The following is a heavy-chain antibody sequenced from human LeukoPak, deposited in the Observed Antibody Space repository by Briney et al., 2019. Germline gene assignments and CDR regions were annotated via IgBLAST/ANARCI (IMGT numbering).Heavy chain of an antibody. D-gene: IGHD1-26*01. V-gene: IGHV3-30*04. J-gene: IGHJ1*01. CDR1: GFTFSSYA. CDR3: AKGGYSGSYYLFYFQH. Sequence: GGSLRLSCAASGFTFSSYAMHWVRQAPGKGLEWVAVISYDGSNKYYADSVKGRFTISRDNSKNTLYLQMNSLRAEDTAVYYCAKGGYSGSYYLFYFQHWGQGTLVTVSS. CDR2: ISYDGSNK.